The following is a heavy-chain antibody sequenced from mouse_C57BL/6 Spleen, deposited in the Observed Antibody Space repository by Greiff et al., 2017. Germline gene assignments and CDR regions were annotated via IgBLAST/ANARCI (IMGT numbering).Heavy chain of an antibody. J-gene: IGHJ3*01. Sequence: EVKLVESGGGLVKPGGSLKLSCAASGFTFSDYGMHWVRQAPEKGLGWVAYISSVSSTIYYADTVKGRFTLARDNAKNTLFLQMTSLRSEDTAMYYCARPSITTVVAPAYWGQGTLVTVSA. CDR3: ARPSITTVVAPAY. CDR2: ISSVSSTI. D-gene: IGHD1-1*01. CDR1: GFTFSDYG. V-gene: IGHV5-17*01.